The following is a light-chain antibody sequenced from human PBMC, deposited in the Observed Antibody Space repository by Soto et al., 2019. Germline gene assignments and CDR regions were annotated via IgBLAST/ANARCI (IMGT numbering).Light chain of an antibody. CDR2: AAS. CDR3: KQSYNTPIT. J-gene: IGKJ5*01. CDR1: QSISSY. V-gene: IGKV1-39*01. Sequence: DIQMTQSPSTLTAAVGDRVTITCRASQSISSYLNWYQQKPGKAPELLIYAASSLQSGFPSRFSGSGSGTDFTLTISSLQPEDFATYYCKQSYNTPITFGQGTRLEIK.